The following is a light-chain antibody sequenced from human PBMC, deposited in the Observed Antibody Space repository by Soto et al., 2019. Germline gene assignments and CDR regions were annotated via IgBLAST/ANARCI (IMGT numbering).Light chain of an antibody. CDR2: SAS. Sequence: EIVLTQSPGTLSLSPVERATLSCRASQSVSSNYLAWYQQKPGQAPRLLIYSASSRATGIPDRFSGSGSGTDFTLTISRLEPEDFAVYYCQQYGSSPLTYTFGQGTKLEIK. J-gene: IGKJ2*01. CDR1: QSVSSNY. V-gene: IGKV3-20*01. CDR3: QQYGSSPLTYT.